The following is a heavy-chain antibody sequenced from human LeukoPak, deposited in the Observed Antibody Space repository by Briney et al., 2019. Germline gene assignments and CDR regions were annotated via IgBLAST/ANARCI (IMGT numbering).Heavy chain of an antibody. J-gene: IGHJ3*02. CDR3: ARSNTAMVNWGAFDI. D-gene: IGHD5-18*01. CDR1: GGSFSGYY. V-gene: IGHV4-34*01. CDR2: INHSGST. Sequence: PSETLSLTCAVYGGSFSGYYWSWIRQPPGKGLEWIGEINHSGSTNYNPSLKSRVTISVDTSKNQFSLKLSSVTAADTAVYYCARSNTAMVNWGAFDIWGQGTMVTVSS.